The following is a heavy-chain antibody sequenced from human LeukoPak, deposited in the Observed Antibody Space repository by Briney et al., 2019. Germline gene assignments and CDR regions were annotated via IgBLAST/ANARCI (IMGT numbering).Heavy chain of an antibody. CDR1: GYTFTGYY. D-gene: IGHD6-19*01. J-gene: IGHJ4*02. CDR2: INPNSGGT. CDR3: ARVVGIAVAGIEY. V-gene: IGHV1-2*02. Sequence: PLASVKVSCKASGYTFTGYYMHWVRQAPGQGLEWMGWINPNSGGTNYAQKFQGRVAMTRDTSISTAYMELSRLRSDDTAVCYCARVVGIAVAGIEYWGQGTLVTVSS.